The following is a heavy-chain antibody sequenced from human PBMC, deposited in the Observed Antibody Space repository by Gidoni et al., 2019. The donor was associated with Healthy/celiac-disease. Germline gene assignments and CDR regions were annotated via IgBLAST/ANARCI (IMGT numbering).Heavy chain of an antibody. CDR2: IKQDGSEK. D-gene: IGHD3-22*01. CDR3: ARMVIDYNFDY. J-gene: IGHJ4*02. Sequence: EVQLVESGGGLVQPGGSLRLSCAASGFTFSSYWKSWVRQAPGKGLEWVANIKQDGSEKYYVDSVKGRFTISRDNAKNSLYLQMNSLRAEDTAVYYCARMVIDYNFDYWGQGTLVTVSS. CDR1: GFTFSSYW. V-gene: IGHV3-7*01.